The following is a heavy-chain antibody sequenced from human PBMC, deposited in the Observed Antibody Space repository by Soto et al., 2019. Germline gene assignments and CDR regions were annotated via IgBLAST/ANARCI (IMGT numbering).Heavy chain of an antibody. CDR3: ARGGPTNYYYYMDV. CDR2: MNPNSGNT. D-gene: IGHD5-12*01. J-gene: IGHJ6*03. V-gene: IGHV1-8*01. CDR1: GYTFTSYD. Sequence: EASVKVSCKASGYTFTSYDINWVRQATGQGLEWMGWMNPNSGNTGYAQKFQGRVTMTRNTSISTAYMELSSLRSEDTAVYYCARGGPTNYYYYMDVWGKGTTVTVSS.